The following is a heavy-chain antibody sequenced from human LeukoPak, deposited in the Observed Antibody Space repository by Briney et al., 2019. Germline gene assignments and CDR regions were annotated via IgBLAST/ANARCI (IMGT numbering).Heavy chain of an antibody. V-gene: IGHV3-9*01. CDR3: AKDRGQWLDF. CDR1: GFTFDDYA. D-gene: IGHD6-19*01. CDR2: ISWNSGSI. J-gene: IGHJ4*02. Sequence: PGRSLRLSCAASGFTFDDYAMPWVRQAPGKGLEWVSGISWNSGSIGYADSVKGRFTISRDNAKNSLYLQMNSLRAEDTALYYCAKDRGQWLDFWGQGTLVTVSS.